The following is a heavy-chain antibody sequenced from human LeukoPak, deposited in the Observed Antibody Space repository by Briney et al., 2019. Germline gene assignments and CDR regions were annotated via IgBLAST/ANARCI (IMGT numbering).Heavy chain of an antibody. V-gene: IGHV4-39*07. D-gene: IGHD4-23*01. CDR3: ARGADYGGYWDY. CDR1: GGSISSSRYY. CDR2: VSYSGST. Sequence: SETLSLTCTVSGGSISSSRYYWGWIRQPPGKGLEWIGTVSYSGSTSYNPSLKSRVTISVDTSKNQFSLKLSSVTAADTAVYYCARGADYGGYWDYWGQGTLVTVSS. J-gene: IGHJ4*02.